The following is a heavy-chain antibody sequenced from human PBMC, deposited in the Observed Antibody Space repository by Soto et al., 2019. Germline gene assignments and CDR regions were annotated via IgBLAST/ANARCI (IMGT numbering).Heavy chain of an antibody. Sequence: QLQLQESGPGLVKPSETLSLTCTVSGGSISSSSYYWGWIRQPPGKGLEWIGSIYYSGSTYYNPSLMSRVTISVDTSKNQFSLKLSSVTAADTAVYYCAQVMITFGGVIVTNWFDPWGQGTLVTVSS. J-gene: IGHJ5*02. D-gene: IGHD3-16*02. CDR1: GGSISSSSYY. CDR3: AQVMITFGGVIVTNWFDP. V-gene: IGHV4-39*01. CDR2: IYYSGST.